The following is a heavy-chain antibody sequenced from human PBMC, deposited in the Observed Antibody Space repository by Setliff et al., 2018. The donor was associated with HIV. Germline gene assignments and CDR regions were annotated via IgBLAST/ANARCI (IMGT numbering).Heavy chain of an antibody. V-gene: IGHV4-39*01. J-gene: IGHJ4*02. CDR3: ARVTMVRGAKGYFDY. D-gene: IGHD3-10*01. CDR2: IYYSGST. Sequence: PSETLSLTCTVSGGSISSDSYYWGWIRQPPGKGLEWIGSIYYSGSTYYNPSLKSRVTISVDTSKNQFSLKLSSVTAADTAVYYCARVTMVRGAKGYFDYWGQGTLVTVSS. CDR1: GGSISSDSYY.